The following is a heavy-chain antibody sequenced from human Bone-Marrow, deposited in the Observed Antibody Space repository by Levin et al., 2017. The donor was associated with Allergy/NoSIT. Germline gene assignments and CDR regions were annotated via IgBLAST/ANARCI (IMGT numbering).Heavy chain of an antibody. CDR2: INTNTGNP. CDR3: ARVGCFGDRNSSESYYYYMDV. V-gene: IGHV7-4-1*02. Sequence: GESLKISCKASGYTITGYGMSWVRQAPGQGLEWMGWINTNTGNPTYAQDFTGRFVFSLDTSVGTGYLQISSLRAEDTAVYYCARVGCFGDRNSSESYYYYMDVWGIGTAVTVSS. D-gene: IGHD3-16*01. CDR1: GYTITGYG. J-gene: IGHJ6*03.